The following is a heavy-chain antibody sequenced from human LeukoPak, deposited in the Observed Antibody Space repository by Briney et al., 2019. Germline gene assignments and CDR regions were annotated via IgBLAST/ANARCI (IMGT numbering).Heavy chain of an antibody. Sequence: PSQTLSLTCAVSGGSISSGGYSWRWIRQPPGKGLEWIGYIYYSGSTYYNPSLKSRVTISVDTSKNQFSLKLSSVTAAGTAVYYCARDRVDSRYCSGGSCYGGFDYGGQGTLVTVSS. V-gene: IGHV4-30-4*07. D-gene: IGHD2-15*01. J-gene: IGHJ4*02. CDR1: GGSISSGGYS. CDR2: IYYSGST. CDR3: ARDRVDSRYCSGGSCYGGFDY.